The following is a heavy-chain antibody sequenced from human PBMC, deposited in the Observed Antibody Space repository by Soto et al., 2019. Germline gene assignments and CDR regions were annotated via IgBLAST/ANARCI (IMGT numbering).Heavy chain of an antibody. J-gene: IGHJ4*02. CDR1: GFPFDCCA. V-gene: IGHV3-74*01. Sequence: PGGSLRLSCAASGFPFDCCAMSWVRQAPGKGLVWVSRINSDGSSTSYADSVKGRFTISRDNAKNTLYLQMNSLRAEDTAVYYCARDPTYFYDSSGYYDYWGQGTLVTVSS. D-gene: IGHD3-22*01. CDR3: ARDPTYFYDSSGYYDY. CDR2: INSDGSST.